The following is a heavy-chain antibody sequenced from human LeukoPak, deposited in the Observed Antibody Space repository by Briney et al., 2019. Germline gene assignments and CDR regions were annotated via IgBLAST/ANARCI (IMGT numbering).Heavy chain of an antibody. CDR2: INPNSGGT. V-gene: IGHV1-2*02. CDR3: ARGDRRRPPSSIGWYSENIFDY. CDR1: GYTFTGYY. J-gene: IGHJ4*02. Sequence: GASVKVSCKASGYTFTGYYMHWVRQAPGQGLEWMGWINPNSGGTNYAQKFQGRVTMTRDTSISTAYMELSRLRSDDTAVYYCARGDRRRPPSSIGWYSENIFDYWGQGTLVTVSS. D-gene: IGHD6-13*01.